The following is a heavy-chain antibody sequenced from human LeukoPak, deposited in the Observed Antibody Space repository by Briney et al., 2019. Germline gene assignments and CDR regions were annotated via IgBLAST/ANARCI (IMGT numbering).Heavy chain of an antibody. D-gene: IGHD3-22*01. V-gene: IGHV3-30*18. CDR3: AKEGYDSSGYYYP. J-gene: IGHJ5*02. CDR2: ISYDGSNK. Sequence: GGSLRLSCAASGFTFSSYDMHWVRQAPGKGLKWVAVISYDGSNKYYADSVKGRFTISRDNSKNTLYLQMNSLRAEDMAVYYCAKEGYDSSGYYYPWGQGTLVTVSS. CDR1: GFTFSSYD.